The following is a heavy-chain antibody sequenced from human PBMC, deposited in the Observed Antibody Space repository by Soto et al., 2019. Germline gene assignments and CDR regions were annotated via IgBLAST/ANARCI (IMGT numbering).Heavy chain of an antibody. D-gene: IGHD4-17*01. CDR3: ARHIDYGDYVYHMDV. Sequence: SETLSLTCTVSGGSISSYYWSWIRQPPGKGLEWIGCIYYSGSTNYNPSLKSRVTISVDTSKNQFSLKLSSVTAADTAVYYCARHIDYGDYVYHMDVWGKGTTVTVSS. J-gene: IGHJ6*03. CDR1: GGSISSYY. V-gene: IGHV4-59*08. CDR2: IYYSGST.